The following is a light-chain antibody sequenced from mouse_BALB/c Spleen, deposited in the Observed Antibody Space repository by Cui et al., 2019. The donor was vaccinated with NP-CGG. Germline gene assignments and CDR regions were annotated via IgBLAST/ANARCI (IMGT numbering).Light chain of an antibody. CDR2: GTN. Sequence: QPVVIKEPALTTSPGETVTLTCRSSTGAVTTSNYANWVQEKPDHLFTGLIGGTNNRAPGVPARFSGSLIGDKAALTITGAQTEDEAIYFCALWYSNHWVFGGGTKLTVL. CDR1: TGAVTTSNY. J-gene: IGLJ1*01. CDR3: ALWYSNHWV. V-gene: IGLV1*01.